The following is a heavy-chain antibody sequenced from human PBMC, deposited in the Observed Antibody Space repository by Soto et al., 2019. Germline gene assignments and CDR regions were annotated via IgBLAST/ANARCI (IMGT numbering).Heavy chain of an antibody. CDR1: GYTFTSYG. CDR3: ARKRHVGGDWYFDL. CDR2: ISAYNGNT. D-gene: IGHD1-26*01. V-gene: IGHV1-18*01. Sequence: XSGKVSGEASGYTFTSYGISWGRQAPGQGLEWMGWISAYNGNTNYAQRLQGRVTMTTDTSTSTAYMELRSLRSEDTAVYYCARKRHVGGDWYFDLWVSGTLVTVSS. J-gene: IGHJ2*01.